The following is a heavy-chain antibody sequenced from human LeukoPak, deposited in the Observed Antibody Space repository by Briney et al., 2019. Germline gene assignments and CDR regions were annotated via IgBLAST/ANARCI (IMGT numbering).Heavy chain of an antibody. V-gene: IGHV3-21*01. CDR1: GFTFSSYS. CDR2: ISSSSSYI. CDR3: ARQLRDGYNLDAFDI. Sequence: GGSLRLSCAASGFTFSSYSMNWVRQAPGKGLEWVSSISSSSSYIYYADSVKGRFTISRDNAKNSLYLQMNSLRAEDTAVYYCARQLRDGYNLDAFDIWGQGTMVTVSS. J-gene: IGHJ3*02. D-gene: IGHD5-24*01.